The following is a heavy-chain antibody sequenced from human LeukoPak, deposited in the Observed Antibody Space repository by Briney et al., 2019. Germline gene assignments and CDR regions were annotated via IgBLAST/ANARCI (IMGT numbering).Heavy chain of an antibody. V-gene: IGHV3-11*04. Sequence: GGSLRLSCAASGFTFSDYYMSWIRQAPGKGLEWVSYISSSGSAIYYADSVKGRFTISRDNAKNSLYLQMNSLRADDTAVYYCARFAAGGSYYYYMDVWGKGTTVTVSS. D-gene: IGHD6-25*01. CDR3: ARFAAGGSYYYYMDV. CDR2: ISSSGSAI. J-gene: IGHJ6*03. CDR1: GFTFSDYY.